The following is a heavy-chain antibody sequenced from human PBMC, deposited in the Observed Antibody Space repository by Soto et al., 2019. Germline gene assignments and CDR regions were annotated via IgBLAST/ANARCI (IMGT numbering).Heavy chain of an antibody. J-gene: IGHJ4*02. D-gene: IGHD6-19*01. CDR3: ARIVTSSALDY. V-gene: IGHV4-59*01. CDR2: IYYSGST. CDR1: GAPISSYY. Sequence: SETLSLTCTVSGAPISSYYWSWIRQPPGKGLEWIGYIYYSGSTNWNPSLKSRLTTSVDTSKNKFSLNLSSVTAADTAVYYCARIVTSSALDYWGQGTLVTVSS.